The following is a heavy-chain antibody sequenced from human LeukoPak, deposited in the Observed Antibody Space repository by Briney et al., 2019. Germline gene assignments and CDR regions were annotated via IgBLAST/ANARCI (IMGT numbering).Heavy chain of an antibody. CDR3: ARDMTTVTTFGY. D-gene: IGHD4-17*01. J-gene: IGHJ4*02. V-gene: IGHV1-8*01. CDR1: GYTLTELS. CDR2: MNPNSGNT. Sequence: ASVKVSCKVSGYTLTELSMHWVRQATGQGLEWMGWMNPNSGNTGYAQKFQGRVTMTRNTSISTAYMELSSLRSEDTAVYYCARDMTTVTTFGYWGQGTLVTVSS.